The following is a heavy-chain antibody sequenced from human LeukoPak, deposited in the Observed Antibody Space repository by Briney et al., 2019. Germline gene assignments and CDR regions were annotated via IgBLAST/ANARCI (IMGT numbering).Heavy chain of an antibody. Sequence: GGSLRLSCAASGFTFSTYNMNWVRQPPGKGLEWLSYISTDSSYIYYADSVKGRFTISRDNSKNPLYLQMNSLRADDPSVNYCARDGFNDRSGDNDGFDMWGQGTMVTVSS. CDR1: GFTFSTYN. CDR2: ISTDSSYI. J-gene: IGHJ3*02. D-gene: IGHD1-1*01. V-gene: IGHV3-21*05. CDR3: ARDGFNDRSGDNDGFDM.